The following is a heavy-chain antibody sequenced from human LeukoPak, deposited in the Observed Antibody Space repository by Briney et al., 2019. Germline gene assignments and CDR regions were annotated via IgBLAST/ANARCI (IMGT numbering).Heavy chain of an antibody. J-gene: IGHJ6*02. CDR2: ISYDGSNK. CDR3: AQATDGMDV. Sequence: GRSLRLSCAASGFTFSSYGMHWVRQAPGKGLEWVAVISYDGSNKYYADSVKGRFTIPRDNSKNTLYLQMNSLRAEDTAVYYCAQATDGMDVWGQGTTVTVSS. V-gene: IGHV3-30*03. CDR1: GFTFSSYG.